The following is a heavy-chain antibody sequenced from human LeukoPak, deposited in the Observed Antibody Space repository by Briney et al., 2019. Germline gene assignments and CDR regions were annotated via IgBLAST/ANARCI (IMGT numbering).Heavy chain of an antibody. J-gene: IGHJ4*02. CDR2: ISGSGGST. D-gene: IGHD2-2*01. CDR1: GFTFSSYA. CDR3: AKRLSVVVPAAPDY. Sequence: GGSLRLSCAASGFTFSSYAMSWVRQAPGKGLEWVSAISGSGGSTYYADSVKGRFTISRDNSKNTLYLQMNSLRVEDTAVYYCAKRLSVVVPAAPDYWGQGTLVTVSS. V-gene: IGHV3-23*01.